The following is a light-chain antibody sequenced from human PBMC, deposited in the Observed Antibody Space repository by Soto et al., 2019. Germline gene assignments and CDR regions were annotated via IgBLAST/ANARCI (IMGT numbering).Light chain of an antibody. CDR3: QQYNSYQWT. CDR2: AAS. Sequence: DIQMTPSPSTLSASVGDRVVITCRASQNINKWLAWYQQKPGKAPKLLIYAASSLQSGVPSRFSGSGSGTDFTLTISSLQPDDFATYYCQQYNSYQWTFGQGTKVDIK. V-gene: IGKV1-5*01. CDR1: QNINKW. J-gene: IGKJ1*01.